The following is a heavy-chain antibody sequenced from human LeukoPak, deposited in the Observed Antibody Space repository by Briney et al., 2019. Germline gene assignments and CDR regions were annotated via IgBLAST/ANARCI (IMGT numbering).Heavy chain of an antibody. D-gene: IGHD3-16*01. J-gene: IGHJ4*02. Sequence: KPSETLSLTCALSGGSISSNYWSWIRQPPGKGLEWIGYCHYSGNANYNPSLKSRATISVDMSKNQFSLTLNSVTAADTAVYYCAREILGRFNPGAYWGQGTLVTVSS. CDR1: GGSISSNY. V-gene: IGHV4-59*13. CDR3: AREILGRFNPGAY. CDR2: CHYSGNA.